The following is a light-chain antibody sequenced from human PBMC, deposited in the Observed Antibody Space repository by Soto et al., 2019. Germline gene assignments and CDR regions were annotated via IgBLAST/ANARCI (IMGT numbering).Light chain of an antibody. CDR3: SSYEDTSASWV. J-gene: IGLJ3*02. V-gene: IGLV2-23*01. CDR1: SSNVGTYHL. Sequence: QSALTQPASVSGSPGQSITISCTGSSSNVGTYHLVSWYQQHPGKAPKLMIYEDTKRPSGVSNRFSGSKSGNTASLTIYGLQPEDEADYYCSSYEDTSASWVFGGGTKLTVL. CDR2: EDT.